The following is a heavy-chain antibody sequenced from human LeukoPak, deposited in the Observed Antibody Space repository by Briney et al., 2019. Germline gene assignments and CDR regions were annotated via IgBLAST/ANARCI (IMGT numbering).Heavy chain of an antibody. V-gene: IGHV1-69*04. J-gene: IGHJ4*02. D-gene: IGHD3-22*01. Sequence: SVKVSCKASGDTFSSYAISWVRQSPGQGLEWMGRIIPILGIANYAQKFQGRVTITADKSTSTAYMDLSSLRSEDTALYYCARDEGLVVVTGFDYWGQGTLVTVSS. CDR1: GDTFSSYA. CDR2: IIPILGIA. CDR3: ARDEGLVVVTGFDY.